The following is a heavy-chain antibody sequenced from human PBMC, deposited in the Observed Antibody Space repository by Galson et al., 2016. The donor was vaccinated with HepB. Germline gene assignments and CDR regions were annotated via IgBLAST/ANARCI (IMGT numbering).Heavy chain of an antibody. V-gene: IGHV3-48*04. Sequence: SLRLSCAASGFTFKKYGFHWVRLTPGKGLEWLSYIESYSKIIRYTESVRGRFTVSRDNAKNSVYLQLSGLRVEDTAIYYCARDGPNYNYDFWGQGTLVTVSS. CDR3: ARDGPNYNYDF. CDR1: GFTFKKYG. CDR2: IESYSKII. D-gene: IGHD5-24*01. J-gene: IGHJ4*02.